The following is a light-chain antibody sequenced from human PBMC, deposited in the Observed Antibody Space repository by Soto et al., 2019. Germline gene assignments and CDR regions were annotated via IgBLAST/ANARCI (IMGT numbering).Light chain of an antibody. J-gene: IGLJ1*01. V-gene: IGLV2-14*01. Sequence: TGTSSDVGGYNSVSWYQQHPGKVPKIMIYDVSIRPSGVPARFSGSKSGNTASLTISGLQAEDEADYYCSSYTSISTLVFGTGTKVTVL. CDR1: SSDVGGYNS. CDR2: DVS. CDR3: SSYTSISTLV.